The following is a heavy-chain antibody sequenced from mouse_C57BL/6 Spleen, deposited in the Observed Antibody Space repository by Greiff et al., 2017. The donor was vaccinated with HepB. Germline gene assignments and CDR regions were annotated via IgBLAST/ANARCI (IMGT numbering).Heavy chain of an antibody. J-gene: IGHJ2*01. D-gene: IGHD3-2*02. V-gene: IGHV1-4*01. CDR3: AGDSSGYV. CDR1: GYTFTSYT. Sequence: VQLRQSGAELARPGASVKMSCKASGYTFTSYTMHWVKQRPGQGLEWIGYINPSSGYTKYNQKFKDKATLTADKSSSTAYMQLSSLTSEDSAVYYCAGDSSGYVWGQGTTLTVSS. CDR2: INPSSGYT.